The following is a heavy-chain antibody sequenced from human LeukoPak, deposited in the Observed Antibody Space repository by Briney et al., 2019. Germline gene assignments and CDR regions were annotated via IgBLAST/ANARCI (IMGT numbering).Heavy chain of an antibody. CDR1: GYTFTSYD. J-gene: IGHJ6*02. CDR2: MNPNSGNT. D-gene: IGHD6-19*01. CDR3: ARDAYSSGWYPHDYYYGMDV. V-gene: IGHV1-8*01. Sequence: ASVKVSCKASGYTFTSYDINWVRQATGQGLEWMGWMNPNSGNTGYAQKFQGRVTMTRNTSISTAYMELGSLRSEDTAVYYCARDAYSSGWYPHDYYYGMDVWGQGTTVTVSS.